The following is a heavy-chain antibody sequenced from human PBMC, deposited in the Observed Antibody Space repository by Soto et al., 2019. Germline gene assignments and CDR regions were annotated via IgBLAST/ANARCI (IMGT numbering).Heavy chain of an antibody. J-gene: IGHJ4*02. CDR3: AKSPGMYYYDSSCYYHYDY. V-gene: IGHV3-23*01. CDR2: ISGSGVST. D-gene: IGHD3-22*01. CDR1: GFTFSSYA. Sequence: GGSLRLSCAASGFTFSSYAMSWVRQAPGKGLEWVSAISGSGVSTYYADSVKGRFTISRDNSKSTLYLQMNSLRAEDTAVYYCAKSPGMYYYDSSCYYHYDYWGQGTLVTVSS.